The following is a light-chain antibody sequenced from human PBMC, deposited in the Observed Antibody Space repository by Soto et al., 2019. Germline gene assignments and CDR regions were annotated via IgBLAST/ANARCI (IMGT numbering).Light chain of an antibody. J-gene: IGKJ4*01. V-gene: IGKV3-20*01. CDR2: GAS. CDR3: HQYDNSPLT. Sequence: EVVLTQSPATMSWSPGESATLSCSASQTVRNFLLWFQQKPGQAPRLLIVGASSRATGIPDGFSGGGSGTDFTLTISRLEPEDFALYYCHQYDNSPLTFGGGTKVDIK. CDR1: QTVRNF.